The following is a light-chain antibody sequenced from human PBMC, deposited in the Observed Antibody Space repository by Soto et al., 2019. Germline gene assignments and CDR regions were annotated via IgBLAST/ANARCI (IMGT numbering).Light chain of an antibody. Sequence: EIVLTRFPATLTVSPGERATIYCRASQSVSTYLAWYQQKPGQAPRLLIYDASNRDTGIPARFSGSGSGTDFTLTISRLEPEDFAVYYCQQRGNWPRTVGQGTKVDIK. CDR3: QQRGNWPRT. CDR1: QSVSTY. J-gene: IGKJ1*01. CDR2: DAS. V-gene: IGKV3-11*01.